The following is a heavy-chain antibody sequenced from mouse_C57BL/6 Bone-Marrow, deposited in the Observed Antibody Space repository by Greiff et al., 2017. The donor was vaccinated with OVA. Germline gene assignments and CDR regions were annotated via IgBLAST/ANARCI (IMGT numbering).Heavy chain of an antibody. V-gene: IGHV1-52*01. Sequence: QVQLQQPGAELVRPGSSVKLSCKASGYTFTSYWMHWVKQRPIQGLEWIGNIDPSDSETHYNQKFKDKATLTVDKSSSTAYMQLSSLTSEDSAVYYCARSWLRQGYFDYWGQGTTLTVSS. CDR2: IDPSDSET. J-gene: IGHJ2*01. CDR1: GYTFTSYW. D-gene: IGHD2-2*01. CDR3: ARSWLRQGYFDY.